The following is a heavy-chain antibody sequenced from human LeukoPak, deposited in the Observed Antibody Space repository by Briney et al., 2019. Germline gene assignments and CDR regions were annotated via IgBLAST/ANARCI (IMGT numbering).Heavy chain of an antibody. CDR1: GFTVSNNY. CDR3: AKGIYYYGSGRDVFDY. J-gene: IGHJ4*02. V-gene: IGHV3-53*01. D-gene: IGHD3-10*01. Sequence: GGSLRLSCAASGFTVSNNYMSWVRQAPGKGLEWVSVIYSRGSTYYADSVKGRFTISRDNSKNTLYLQMNSLRAEDTAVYYCAKGIYYYGSGRDVFDYWGQGTLVTVSS. CDR2: IYSRGST.